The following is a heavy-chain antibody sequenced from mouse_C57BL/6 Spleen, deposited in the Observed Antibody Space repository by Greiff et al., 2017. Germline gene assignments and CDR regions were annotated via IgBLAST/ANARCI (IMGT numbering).Heavy chain of an antibody. CDR2: INPSSGYT. CDR1: GYTFTSYW. CDR3: ARSSYYGSCPFAY. J-gene: IGHJ3*01. V-gene: IGHV1-7*01. D-gene: IGHD1-1*01. Sequence: QVQLQQSGAELAKPGASVKLSCKASGYTFTSYWMHWVKQRPGQGLEWIGYINPSSGYTKYNQKFRDKATLTADKSSSTDYMQLSSLTYEDSAVYYCARSSYYGSCPFAYWGQGTLVTVSA.